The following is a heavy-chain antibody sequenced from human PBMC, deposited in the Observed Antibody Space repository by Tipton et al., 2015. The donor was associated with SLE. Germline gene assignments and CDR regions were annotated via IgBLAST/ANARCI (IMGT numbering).Heavy chain of an antibody. D-gene: IGHD4-23*01. CDR1: GGSISKYY. CDR2: VYNSGST. V-gene: IGHV4-59*08. CDR3: ARVIRDYGGSSRSDWFDP. Sequence: TLSLTCTVSGGSISKYYWSWIRQPPGKGLEWIGYVYNSGSTNYNPSLKSRVTISVDTSKNQFSLNLSSVTAADTAVYYCARVIRDYGGSSRSDWFDPWGQGTLVTVSS. J-gene: IGHJ5*02.